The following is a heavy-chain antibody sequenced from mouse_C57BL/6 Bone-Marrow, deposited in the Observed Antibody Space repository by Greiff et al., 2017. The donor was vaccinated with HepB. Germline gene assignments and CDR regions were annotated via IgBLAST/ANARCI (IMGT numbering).Heavy chain of an antibody. V-gene: IGHV1-15*01. CDR2: IDPETGGT. D-gene: IGHD2-4*01. Sequence: VQLQQSGAELVRPGASVTLSCKASGYTFTDYEMHWVKQTPVHGLEWIGAIDPETGGTAYNQKFKGKAILTADKSSSTAYMELRSLTSEDSAVYYCTRGYDYDPLYWYFDVWGTGTTVTVSS. J-gene: IGHJ1*03. CDR3: TRGYDYDPLYWYFDV. CDR1: GYTFTDYE.